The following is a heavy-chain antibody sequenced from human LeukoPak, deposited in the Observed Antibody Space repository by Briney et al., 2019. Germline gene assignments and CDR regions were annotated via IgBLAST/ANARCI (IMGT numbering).Heavy chain of an antibody. J-gene: IGHJ3*02. Sequence: GGSLRLSCAASGFTFINAWMTWVRQAPGKGLEWVALIKGKTDGGTTDYAAPVKGRFIISRDDSKNTLYLQMNSLRAEDTAVYYCARYYDSSGRAPGALDIWGQGTMVTVSS. CDR3: ARYYDSSGRAPGALDI. D-gene: IGHD3-22*01. V-gene: IGHV3-15*01. CDR2: IKGKTDGGTT. CDR1: GFTFINAW.